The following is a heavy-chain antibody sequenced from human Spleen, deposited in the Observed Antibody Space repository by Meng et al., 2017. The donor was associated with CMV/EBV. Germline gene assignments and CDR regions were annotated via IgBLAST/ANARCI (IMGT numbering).Heavy chain of an antibody. Sequence: ASVKVSCKASGYTFTGYYMHWVRQAPGQGLEWMGWINPNSGGTNYAQKFQGRATMTRDTSISTAYMELSSLRSDDTAVYYCARGKSIAAAGYFDYWGQGTLVTVSS. V-gene: IGHV1-2*02. CDR1: GYTFTGYY. CDR2: INPNSGGT. J-gene: IGHJ4*02. D-gene: IGHD6-13*01. CDR3: ARGKSIAAAGYFDY.